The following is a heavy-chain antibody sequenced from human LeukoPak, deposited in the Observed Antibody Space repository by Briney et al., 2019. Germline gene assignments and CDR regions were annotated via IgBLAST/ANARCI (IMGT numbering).Heavy chain of an antibody. CDR2: TYYSGST. D-gene: IGHD3-3*01. Sequence: PSKTLSLTCSVSGGSISRSSYYWTWIRQSPGRGLEWIGNTYYSGSTLYNPSLKSRVTISVDTSKNQFSLRLTSVTAADTAVYYCARPRGDLWSGYDYWGQGVLVTVSP. V-gene: IGHV4-39*01. CDR1: GGSISRSSYY. CDR3: ARPRGDLWSGYDY. J-gene: IGHJ4*02.